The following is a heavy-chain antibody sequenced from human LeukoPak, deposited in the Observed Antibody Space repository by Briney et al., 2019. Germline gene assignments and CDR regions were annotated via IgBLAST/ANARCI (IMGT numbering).Heavy chain of an antibody. CDR2: INHSGST. Sequence: SETLSLTCTVSGGSISSSSYYWGWIRQPPGKGLEWIGEINHSGSTNYNPSLKSRVTISVDTSKNQFSLKLSSVTAADTAVYYCARGNQQLGRRVLRFDYWGQGTLVTVSS. J-gene: IGHJ4*02. CDR3: ARGNQQLGRRVLRFDY. D-gene: IGHD6-13*01. CDR1: GGSISSSSYY. V-gene: IGHV4-39*07.